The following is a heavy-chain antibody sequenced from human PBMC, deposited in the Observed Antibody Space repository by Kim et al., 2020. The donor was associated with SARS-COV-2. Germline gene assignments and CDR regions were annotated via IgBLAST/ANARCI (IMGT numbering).Heavy chain of an antibody. Sequence: LSLTCAASGFTFSSYSMNWVRQAPGKGLEWVSSISSSSSYIYYADSVKGRFTISRDNAKNSLYLQMNSLRAEDTAVYYCARDDRVRGDAYYFDYWGQGTLVTVSS. V-gene: IGHV3-21*01. CDR2: ISSSSSYI. D-gene: IGHD3-10*01. CDR1: GFTFSSYS. CDR3: ARDDRVRGDAYYFDY. J-gene: IGHJ4*02.